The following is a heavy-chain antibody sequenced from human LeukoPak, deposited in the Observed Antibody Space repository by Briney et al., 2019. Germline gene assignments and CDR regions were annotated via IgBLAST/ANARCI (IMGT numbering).Heavy chain of an antibody. V-gene: IGHV3-30*02. Sequence: GGSLRLSCAASGFTFSSYVMHWVRQAPGKGLEWVAFIRYDGSNKYYADSVKGRFTISRDNSKNTLYLQMNSLRAEDTAVYYCAKVVPSLTGIGGAFDIWGQGTMVTVSS. CDR1: GFTFSSYV. CDR2: IRYDGSNK. CDR3: AKVVPSLTGIGGAFDI. D-gene: IGHD7-27*01. J-gene: IGHJ3*02.